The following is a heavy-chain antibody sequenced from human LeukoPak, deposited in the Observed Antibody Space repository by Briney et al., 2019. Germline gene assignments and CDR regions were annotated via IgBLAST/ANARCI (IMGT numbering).Heavy chain of an antibody. V-gene: IGHV4-59*12. Sequence: SDTLSLTCSVSGGSFTNFYWSWIRQPPGKGLEWIGYIFYTGSTTYNPSLKSRVTISLDTSKNQFPLKLSSVTAADTAVYYCARGGSNYYYYYYMDVWGKGTTVTVSS. J-gene: IGHJ6*03. CDR1: GGSFTNFY. CDR3: ARGGSNYYYYYYMDV. CDR2: IFYTGST.